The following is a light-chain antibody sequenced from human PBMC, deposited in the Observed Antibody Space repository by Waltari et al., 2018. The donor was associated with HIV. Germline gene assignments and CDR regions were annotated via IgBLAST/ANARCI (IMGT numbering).Light chain of an antibody. J-gene: IGKJ1*01. CDR1: QGVSSTS. CDR2: SAS. Sequence: IVLTQSPGTLSLSPGEKATLSCRASQGVSSTSLAWYQQKPGQSPRLLIYSASTRANGIPDRFSGSGSGTDFSLTISRLEPEDFAVYYWQRYGRSRTFGQGTKVEIK. CDR3: QRYGRSRT. V-gene: IGKV3-20*01.